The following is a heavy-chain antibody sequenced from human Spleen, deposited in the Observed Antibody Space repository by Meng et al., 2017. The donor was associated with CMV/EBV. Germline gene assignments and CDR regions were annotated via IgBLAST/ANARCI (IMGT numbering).Heavy chain of an antibody. D-gene: IGHD1-1*01. J-gene: IGHJ6*02. CDR3: AKDLLEGYYYGMDV. CDR1: GFTFSSYG. CDR2: IWYDGSNK. V-gene: IGHV3-33*06. Sequence: GGSLRLSCAASGFTFSSYGMHWVRQAPGKGLEWVAVIWYDGSNKYYADSVKGRFTISRDNSKNTLYLQMNSLRAEDTAVYYCAKDLLEGYYYGMDVWGQGTTVTVSS.